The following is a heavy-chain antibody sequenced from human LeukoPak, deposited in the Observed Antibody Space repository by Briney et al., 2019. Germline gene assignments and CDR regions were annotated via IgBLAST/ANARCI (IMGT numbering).Heavy chain of an antibody. CDR2: IYYSGST. J-gene: IGHJ4*02. CDR3: AREYCSSTSCPFDY. CDR1: GGSISSGDYY. V-gene: IGHV4-30-4*08. Sequence: SQTLSLTCTVSGGSISSGDYYWSWIRQPPGKGLEWIGYIYYSGSTYYNPSLKSRVTISVDKSKNQFSLKLSSVTAADTAVYYCAREYCSSTSCPFDYWGQGTLVTVSS. D-gene: IGHD2-2*01.